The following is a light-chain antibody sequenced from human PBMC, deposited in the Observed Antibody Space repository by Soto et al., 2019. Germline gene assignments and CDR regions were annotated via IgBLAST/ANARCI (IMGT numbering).Light chain of an antibody. J-gene: IGLJ1*01. Sequence: QSALTQPASVSGSPGQSITISCTGTSSDVGSYNLVSWYQQHLGKAPKLMIYEVSKRPSGVSNRFSGSKSGNTASLTISGLQAEDEADYYCCSYAGSSTYVFGTGTKLTVL. CDR3: CSYAGSSTYV. CDR1: SSDVGSYNL. V-gene: IGLV2-23*02. CDR2: EVS.